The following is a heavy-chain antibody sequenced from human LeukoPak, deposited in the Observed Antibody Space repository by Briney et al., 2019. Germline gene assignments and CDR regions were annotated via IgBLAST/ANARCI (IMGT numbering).Heavy chain of an antibody. J-gene: IGHJ4*02. Sequence: PGGSLRLSCATSGFTFVDYGLSWVRRAPGKGLEWLCAINYNGAITDYADSVKGRFTISRDNAKNSLYLRMHSLRAEDTALYYCARDRLGPSFSVSHFDLWGQGTLVTVSS. CDR3: ARDRLGPSFSVSHFDL. CDR1: GFTFVDYG. D-gene: IGHD3-3*02. CDR2: INYNGAIT. V-gene: IGHV3-20*04.